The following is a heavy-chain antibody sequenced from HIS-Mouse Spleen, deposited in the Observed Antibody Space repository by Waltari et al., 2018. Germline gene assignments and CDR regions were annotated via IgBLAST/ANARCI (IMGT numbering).Heavy chain of an antibody. CDR2: FYYSGGT. CDR3: AREIPYSSSWYDWYFDL. Sequence: QLQLQESGPGLVKPSETLSLTCTVSGGSISSSSYYWGWIRQPPGKGPGGIGRFYYSGGTYYNPSLKSRVTISVDTSKNQFSLKLSSVTAADTAVYYCAREIPYSSSWYDWYFDLWGRGTLVTVSS. CDR1: GGSISSSSYY. V-gene: IGHV4-39*07. D-gene: IGHD6-13*01. J-gene: IGHJ2*01.